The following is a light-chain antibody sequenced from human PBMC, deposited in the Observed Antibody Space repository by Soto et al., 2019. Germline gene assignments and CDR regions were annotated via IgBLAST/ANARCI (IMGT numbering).Light chain of an antibody. CDR2: GAS. Sequence: SPGTLSLSPGERATLSCRASQSVSSSCLAWYQQKPGQAPRLLIYGASSRATGIPDRFSGSGSGTDFTLTISRLEPEDFAVYYCQQYGSSLITFGQGTRLEIK. V-gene: IGKV3-20*01. J-gene: IGKJ5*01. CDR1: QSVSSSC. CDR3: QQYGSSLIT.